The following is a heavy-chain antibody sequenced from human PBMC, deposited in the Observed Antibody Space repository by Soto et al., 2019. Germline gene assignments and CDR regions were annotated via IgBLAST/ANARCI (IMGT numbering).Heavy chain of an antibody. J-gene: IGHJ6*03. Sequence: PSETLSLTCAVHGGSFSGYYWSWILQPPWKGLEWIGEINHSGSTNYNPSLKSRVTISVDTSKNQFSLKLSSVTAADTAVYYCARRSIAARSRYYYYYMDVWAKGPRSPSP. V-gene: IGHV4-34*01. D-gene: IGHD6-6*01. CDR2: INHSGST. CDR1: GGSFSGYY. CDR3: ARRSIAARSRYYYYYMDV.